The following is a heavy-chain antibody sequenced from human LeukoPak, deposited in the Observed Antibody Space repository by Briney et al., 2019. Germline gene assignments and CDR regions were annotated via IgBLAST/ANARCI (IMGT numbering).Heavy chain of an antibody. V-gene: IGHV4-59*01. CDR1: GCSFSSYY. J-gene: IGHJ5*02. D-gene: IGHD2/OR15-2a*01. Sequence: PSETLSLTCTASGCSFSSYYWSWIRQPPGKGLEWIGHIYGSGSTNYNPSLKSRVTLSVDTSKNQFSLKLSSVTAADTAVYYCARGCNSGRHLNWFDPRGQGTLVTVSS. CDR2: IYGSGST. CDR3: ARGCNSGRHLNWFDP.